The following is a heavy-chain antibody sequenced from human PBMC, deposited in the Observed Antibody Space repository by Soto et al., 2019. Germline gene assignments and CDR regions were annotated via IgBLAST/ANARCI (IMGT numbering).Heavy chain of an antibody. CDR3: ARECYDILTGYYSGDGWFDP. CDR2: IYYSGST. J-gene: IGHJ5*02. D-gene: IGHD3-9*01. Sequence: SETLSLTCTVSGGSVSSGSYYWSWIRQPPGKGLEWIGYIYYSGSTNYNPSLKSRVTISVDTSKNQFSLKLSSVTAADTAVYYCARECYDILTGYYSGDGWFDPWGQGTLVTVSS. CDR1: GGSVSSGSYY. V-gene: IGHV4-61*01.